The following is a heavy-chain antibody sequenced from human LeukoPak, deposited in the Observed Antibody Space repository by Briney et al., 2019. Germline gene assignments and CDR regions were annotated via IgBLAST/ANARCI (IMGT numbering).Heavy chain of an antibody. CDR1: GGSFSGYY. J-gene: IGHJ4*02. CDR2: INHSGST. Sequence: SETLSLTCAVYGGSFSGYYWSWIRQPPGKGLEWIGEINHSGSTNYNPSLKSRVTISVDTSKNQFSLKLSSVTAADTAVYYCARTLGLATRRFFDYWGQGTLVTVSS. V-gene: IGHV4-34*01. D-gene: IGHD6-6*01. CDR3: ARTLGLATRRFFDY.